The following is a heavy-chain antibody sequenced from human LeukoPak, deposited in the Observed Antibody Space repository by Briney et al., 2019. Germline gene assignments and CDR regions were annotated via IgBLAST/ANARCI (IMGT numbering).Heavy chain of an antibody. CDR2: IIPIFGTA. D-gene: IGHD2-2*01. CDR3: ARDLCSSTSCQLDY. CDR1: VGTFSSYA. J-gene: IGHJ4*02. V-gene: IGHV1-69*06. Sequence: SVKVSCKASVGTFSSYAISWVRQAPGQGLEWMGGIIPIFGTANYAQKFQGRVTITADKSTSTAYMELSSLRSEDTAVYYCARDLCSSTSCQLDYWGQGTLVTVSS.